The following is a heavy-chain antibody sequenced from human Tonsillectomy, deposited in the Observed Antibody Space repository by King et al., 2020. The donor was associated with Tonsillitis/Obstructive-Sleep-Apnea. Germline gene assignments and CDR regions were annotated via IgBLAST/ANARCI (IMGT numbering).Heavy chain of an antibody. V-gene: IGHV2-5*02. CDR3: AHMPPYCDILTGPITDNWFDP. Sequence: TLKESGPTLVKPTQTLTLTCTFSGFSLSTSGVGVGWIRQPPGKALEWLALIYWDDDKRYSPSLKSRLTITKDTSKNQVVLTMTNMDPVDTATYYCAHMPPYCDILTGPITDNWFDPWGQGTLVTVSS. CDR2: IYWDDDK. CDR1: GFSLSTSGVG. J-gene: IGHJ5*02. D-gene: IGHD3-9*01.